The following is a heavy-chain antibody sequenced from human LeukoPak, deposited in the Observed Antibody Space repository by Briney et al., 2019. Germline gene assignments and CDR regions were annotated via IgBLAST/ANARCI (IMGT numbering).Heavy chain of an antibody. J-gene: IGHJ3*02. CDR1: GFTFSSYG. D-gene: IGHD4/OR15-4a*01. Sequence: GGSLRLSCAASGFTFSSYGMHWVRQAPGKGLEWVAVISYDGSNKYYADSVKGRFTISRDNSKNTLYLQMNSLRAEDTAVYYCARDGFYGGEGFDIWGQGTMVTVSS. V-gene: IGHV3-30*03. CDR3: ARDGFYGGEGFDI. CDR2: ISYDGSNK.